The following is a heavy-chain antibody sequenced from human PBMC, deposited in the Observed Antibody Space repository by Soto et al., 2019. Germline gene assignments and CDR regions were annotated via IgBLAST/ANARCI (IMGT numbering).Heavy chain of an antibody. Sequence: GGSLRLSCAASGFTFSSYSMNWVRQAPGKGLEWVSSISSSSSYIYYADLVKGRFTISRDNAKNSLYLQMNSLRAEDTAVYYCARDYSSSGGMDVWGQGTTVTVSS. CDR3: ARDYSSSGGMDV. CDR2: ISSSSSYI. D-gene: IGHD6-6*01. CDR1: GFTFSSYS. V-gene: IGHV3-21*01. J-gene: IGHJ6*02.